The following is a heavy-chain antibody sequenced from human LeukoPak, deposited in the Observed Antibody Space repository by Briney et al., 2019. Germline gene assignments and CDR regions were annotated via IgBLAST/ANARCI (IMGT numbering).Heavy chain of an antibody. CDR2: ISAYNGNT. J-gene: IGHJ4*02. Sequence: ASVKVSCKASGYTFTSYGISWVRQAPGQGLECMGWISAYNGNTNYAQKLQGRVTLTTDTSTSTAYMELRSLTSDDTAVYYCARDTKTTTMAGGNDYWGQGTLVTVSS. CDR3: ARDTKTTTMAGGNDY. CDR1: GYTFTSYG. D-gene: IGHD3-16*01. V-gene: IGHV1-18*01.